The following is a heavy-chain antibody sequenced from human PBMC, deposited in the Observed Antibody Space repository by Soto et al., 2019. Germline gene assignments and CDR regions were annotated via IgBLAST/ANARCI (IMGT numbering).Heavy chain of an antibody. V-gene: IGHV3-7*01. CDR2: IKQDGSEK. CDR3: ARDRSSGWYRDFDY. J-gene: IGHJ4*02. Sequence: GGSLRLSCAASGFTFSSYWMSWVRQAPGKGLEWVANIKQDGSEKYYVDSVKGRFTISRDNAKNSLYLQMNSLRAEDTAVYYCARDRSSGWYRDFDYWGQGTLVTVSS. CDR1: GFTFSSYW. D-gene: IGHD6-19*01.